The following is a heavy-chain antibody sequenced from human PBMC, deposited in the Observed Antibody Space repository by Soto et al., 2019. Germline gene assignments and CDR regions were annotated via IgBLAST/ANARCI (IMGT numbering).Heavy chain of an antibody. V-gene: IGHV3-11*06. CDR3: ARDEKWGSPPIKPY. Sequence: QVQLVESGGGLVKPGGSLRLSCAASGFTFSDYYMSWIRQAPGKGLEWVSYISSSSSYTNYADSVKGRFTISRDNAKNSLYLQMNSLKAEDTAVYYCARDEKWGSPPIKPYWGQGTLVTVS. CDR1: GFTFSDYY. CDR2: ISSSSSYT. J-gene: IGHJ4*02. D-gene: IGHD1-26*01.